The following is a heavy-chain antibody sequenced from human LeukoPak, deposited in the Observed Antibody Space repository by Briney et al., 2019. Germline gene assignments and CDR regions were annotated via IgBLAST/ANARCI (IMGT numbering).Heavy chain of an antibody. CDR1: GYTFIGYY. Sequence: GASVKVSCKASGYTFIGYYMHWVRQAPGQGLEWMGWINPNTGDTNYAQKFQGWVTMTRDTSISTAYMELSRLRSDGTAVYYCARGRATVTTLSGMDVWGQGTTVTVSS. CDR2: INPNTGDT. CDR3: ARGRATVTTLSGMDV. V-gene: IGHV1-2*04. J-gene: IGHJ6*02. D-gene: IGHD4-17*01.